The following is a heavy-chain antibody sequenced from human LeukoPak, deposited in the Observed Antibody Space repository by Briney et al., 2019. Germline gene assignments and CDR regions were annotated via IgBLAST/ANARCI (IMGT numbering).Heavy chain of an antibody. Sequence: SQTLSLTCTVSGGSISSGDYYWSWIRQPPGKGLEWIGYIYYSGSTYYNPSLKSRVTISVDTSKNQFSLKLSSVTAADTAVYYCARATPTYGDYTYYFDYWGQGTLVTVSS. CDR3: ARATPTYGDYTYYFDY. D-gene: IGHD4-17*01. V-gene: IGHV4-30-4*01. CDR1: GGSISSGDYY. J-gene: IGHJ4*02. CDR2: IYYSGST.